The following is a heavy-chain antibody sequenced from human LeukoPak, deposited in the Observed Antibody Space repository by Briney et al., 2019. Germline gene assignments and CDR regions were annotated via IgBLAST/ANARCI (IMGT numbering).Heavy chain of an antibody. V-gene: IGHV6-1*01. CDR3: ARGYEFAFDS. CDR2: TYYRSNWHS. Sequence: SQTLSLTCAISGDSVSNNNVAWHWIRQSPSRGLGWLGRTYYRSNWHSVYAVSAKSRISINADTSKNQFSLQLNSVTPEDTAVYYCARGYEFAFDSWGQGALVTVSS. J-gene: IGHJ4*02. D-gene: IGHD3-3*01. CDR1: GDSVSNNNVA.